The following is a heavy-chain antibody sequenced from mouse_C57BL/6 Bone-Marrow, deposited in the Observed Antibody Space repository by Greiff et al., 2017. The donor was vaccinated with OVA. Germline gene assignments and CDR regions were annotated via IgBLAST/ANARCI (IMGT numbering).Heavy chain of an antibody. Sequence: EVKLVESGGGLVQPGESLKLSCESNEYEFPSHDMSWVRKTPEKRLELVAAINSDGGSTYYPDTMERRFIISRDNTKKTLYLQMSSLRSEDTALYYCAIYYGDDGGYYYAMDYWGQGTSVTVSS. D-gene: IGHD2-2*01. CDR3: AIYYGDDGGYYYAMDY. J-gene: IGHJ4*01. CDR2: INSDGGST. V-gene: IGHV5-2*01. CDR1: EYEFPSHD.